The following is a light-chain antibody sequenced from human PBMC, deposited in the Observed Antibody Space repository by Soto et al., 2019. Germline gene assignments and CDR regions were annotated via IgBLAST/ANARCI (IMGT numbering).Light chain of an antibody. Sequence: QSVLTQAPSASGTPGQRVTISCSGSSSSIGSNSVYWYQQLPGTAPKLLSYRNDQRPSGVPDRFSGSKSGTSASLAISGLRSEAEADYYCAAWDDSLSGPVLFGGGTKLTVL. CDR3: AAWDDSLSGPVL. CDR1: SSSIGSNS. CDR2: RND. J-gene: IGLJ2*01. V-gene: IGLV1-47*01.